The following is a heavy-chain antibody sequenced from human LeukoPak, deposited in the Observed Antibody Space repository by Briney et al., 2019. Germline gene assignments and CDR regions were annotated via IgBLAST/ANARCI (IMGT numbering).Heavy chain of an antibody. J-gene: IGHJ6*02. CDR2: LNPHSGGT. D-gene: IGHD2-15*01. CDR3: ARGLRIINGLDV. V-gene: IGHV1-2*02. Sequence: GASVKVSCKASGYTFTDYYMHWVRQAPGQGLEWLGWLNPHSGGTNYAQKFQGRVTLTSDTSISTAYMELSPLTSDDTAIYYCARGLRIINGLDVWGQGTTVIVS. CDR1: GYTFTDYY.